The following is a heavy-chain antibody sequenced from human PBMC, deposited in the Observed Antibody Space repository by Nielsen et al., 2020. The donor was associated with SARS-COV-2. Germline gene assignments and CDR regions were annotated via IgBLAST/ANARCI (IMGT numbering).Heavy chain of an antibody. Sequence: GGSLRLSCTASGFTFSNSAMSWVRQAPGKGLEWVGRIKAKTDGETTVYAAPVQGRFTISRDDSEMTLYLQMDSLEIEDTGVYYCNTGGVAAVGTYYYYYGMDVWGQGTTVAVSS. CDR2: IKAKTDGETT. CDR3: NTGGVAAVGTYYYYYGMDV. J-gene: IGHJ6*02. D-gene: IGHD6-13*01. CDR1: GFTFSNSA. V-gene: IGHV3-15*01.